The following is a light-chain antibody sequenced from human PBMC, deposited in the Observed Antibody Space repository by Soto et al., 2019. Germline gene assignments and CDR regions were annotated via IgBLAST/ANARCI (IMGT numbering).Light chain of an antibody. CDR2: GAF. V-gene: IGKV3-20*01. CDR1: QSVSSIY. Sequence: EIVLTQSPGTLSLSPGERATLSCRASQSVSSIYLAWYQQKPGQAPRLLIYGAFSRATDIPDRFSGSGSGTDFTLTISRLEPEDFAVYYCQQYVFSPWTFGQGTKVDIK. CDR3: QQYVFSPWT. J-gene: IGKJ1*01.